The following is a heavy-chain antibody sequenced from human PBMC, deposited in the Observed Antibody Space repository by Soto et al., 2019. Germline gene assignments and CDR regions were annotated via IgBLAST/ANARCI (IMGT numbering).Heavy chain of an antibody. D-gene: IGHD2-15*01. CDR3: ARGGGYCSGGNCYSLDY. J-gene: IGHJ4*02. Sequence: QAQLVQSGAEVKKPGASVKVSCKASGYTFRSHGITWVRQAPGQGLEWMGWISANNGNTNYARKLQGRVTMTTDTSTSTDYMDLRSLKSDDTAVYYCARGGGYCSGGNCYSLDYWGQGTLVSVSS. V-gene: IGHV1-18*04. CDR1: GYTFRSHG. CDR2: ISANNGNT.